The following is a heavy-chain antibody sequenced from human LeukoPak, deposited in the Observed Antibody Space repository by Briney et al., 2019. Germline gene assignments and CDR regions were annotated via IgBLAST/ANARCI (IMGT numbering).Heavy chain of an antibody. D-gene: IGHD2-2*01. CDR1: GFTFSNYV. Sequence: PGGSLKLSCEVSGFTFSNYVMSWVRQAPGKGLEWVSGISGGGGRTFYADSVKGRFTITRDNSKNTLYLQMESLRAEDSAVYYCAKDSWRDQLPFIFDHWGQGTLVTVSS. V-gene: IGHV3-23*01. CDR3: AKDSWRDQLPFIFDH. J-gene: IGHJ4*02. CDR2: ISGGGGRT.